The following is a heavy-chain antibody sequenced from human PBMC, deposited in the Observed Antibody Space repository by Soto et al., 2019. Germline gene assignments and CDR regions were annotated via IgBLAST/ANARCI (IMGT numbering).Heavy chain of an antibody. CDR1: GFTFSSYA. D-gene: IGHD1-20*01. Sequence: GGSLRLSCAASGFTFSSYAMSWVRQAPGKGLEWISAISGSGGSTYYADSVKGRFTISRDNSKNTLYLQMNSLRAEDTAVYYCARARGYNVAANYFDYWGQGTLVTVSS. CDR3: ARARGYNVAANYFDY. CDR2: ISGSGGST. V-gene: IGHV3-23*01. J-gene: IGHJ4*02.